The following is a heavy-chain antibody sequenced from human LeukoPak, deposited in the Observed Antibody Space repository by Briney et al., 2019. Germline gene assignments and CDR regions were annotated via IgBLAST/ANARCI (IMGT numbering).Heavy chain of an antibody. CDR1: GGSISGYY. D-gene: IGHD4-17*01. J-gene: IGHJ4*02. CDR3: ARRQLGAYGNYFDY. CDR2: IYDSGST. Sequence: SETLSLTCTVPGGSISGYYWSWIRQPPGKGLEWIGHIYDSGSTNYDPSLKSRVTISVDTSKNQFSLKLSSVTAADTAVYYCARRQLGAYGNYFDYWGQGTLVTVSS. V-gene: IGHV4-59*08.